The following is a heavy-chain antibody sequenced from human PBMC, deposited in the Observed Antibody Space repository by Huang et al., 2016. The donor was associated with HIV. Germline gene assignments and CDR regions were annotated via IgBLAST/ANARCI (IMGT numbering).Heavy chain of an antibody. V-gene: IGHV1-2*02. CDR1: GYTFTDSY. J-gene: IGHJ4*02. Sequence: QVQLVQSGAEVKNPGASVKVSCKASGYTFTDSYIHWVRQAPGQGLEWMGWIDPKTGGTNYAQKFQGRVTMTRDTSITAAHMELRRLRSDDTAVYYCARVGPRKVYYDSINIMDYWGQGTLVTVTS. CDR2: IDPKTGGT. D-gene: IGHD3-9*01. CDR3: ARVGPRKVYYDSINIMDY.